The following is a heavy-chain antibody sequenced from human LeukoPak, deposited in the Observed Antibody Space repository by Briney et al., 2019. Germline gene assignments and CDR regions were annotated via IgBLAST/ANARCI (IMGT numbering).Heavy chain of an antibody. V-gene: IGHV3-23*01. Sequence: PGGSLRLSCAASGFTFSSHAMSWIRQAPGKGLDWVSGISGSGGSTYYAGSVRGRFTISRDNSKNTLFLQMNGLRADDTAVYYCAKEVRSGRYPLTFDYWGQGTLVTVSS. CDR1: GFTFSSHA. CDR2: ISGSGGST. D-gene: IGHD6-19*01. CDR3: AKEVRSGRYPLTFDY. J-gene: IGHJ4*02.